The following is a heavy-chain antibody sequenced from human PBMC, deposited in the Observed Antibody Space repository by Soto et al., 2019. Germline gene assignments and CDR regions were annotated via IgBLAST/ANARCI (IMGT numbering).Heavy chain of an antibody. CDR1: GDSISRSYW. J-gene: IGHJ3*02. CDR2: IYHSGST. CDR3: TSRFGQLLADAFDI. Sequence: QVQLQESGPGLVKPSGTLSLTCAVSGDSISRSYWWSWVRQFPGKGLEWIGEIYHSGSTIYNPSLKSREPPSVDKSKHELSPKMSSVTAADTAVYYCTSRFGQLLADAFDIWGKGTMVTVSS. V-gene: IGHV4-4*02. D-gene: IGHD3-10*01.